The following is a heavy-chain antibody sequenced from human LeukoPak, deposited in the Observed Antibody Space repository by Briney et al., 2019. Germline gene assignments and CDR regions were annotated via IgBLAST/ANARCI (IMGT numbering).Heavy chain of an antibody. J-gene: IGHJ4*02. D-gene: IGHD3-16*02. Sequence: GGSLRLSCAASGFTFSGYEMNWVRQAPGKGLEWVSYISSSGSTIYYADSVKGRFTISRDNAKNSLYLQMNSLRAEDTAVYYCARFSRGYPDYFDYWGQGTLVTVSS. CDR3: ARFSRGYPDYFDY. CDR1: GFTFSGYE. V-gene: IGHV3-48*03. CDR2: ISSSGSTI.